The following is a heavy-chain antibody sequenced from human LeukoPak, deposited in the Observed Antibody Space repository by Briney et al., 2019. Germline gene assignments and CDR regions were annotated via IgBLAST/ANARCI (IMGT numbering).Heavy chain of an antibody. D-gene: IGHD6-6*01. CDR2: IHTSGST. CDR3: AREGSMTARPFVSIDY. Sequence: SETLSLTCTVSGGSISTYYWSLIRQPAGKGLEWIGRIHTSGSTDYNPSLESRVTMSVDTSRNQFSLKLSSVTAADTAVYYCAREGSMTARPFVSIDYWGQGTLVTVSS. V-gene: IGHV4-4*07. J-gene: IGHJ4*02. CDR1: GGSISTYY.